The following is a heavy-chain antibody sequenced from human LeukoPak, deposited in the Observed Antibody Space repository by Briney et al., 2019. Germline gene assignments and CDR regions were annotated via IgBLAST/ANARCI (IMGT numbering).Heavy chain of an antibody. J-gene: IGHJ4*02. CDR3: ARENSGSYREFDY. Sequence: KPSETLSLTCTVSGGSISSYYWSWIRQPAGKGLEWIGHIYTSGSTNYNASLKSRVSMSVDTSKNQFSLKLSSVTAADTAVFYCARENSGSYREFDYWGQGTLVTVSS. D-gene: IGHD1-26*01. V-gene: IGHV4-4*07. CDR1: GGSISSYY. CDR2: IYTSGST.